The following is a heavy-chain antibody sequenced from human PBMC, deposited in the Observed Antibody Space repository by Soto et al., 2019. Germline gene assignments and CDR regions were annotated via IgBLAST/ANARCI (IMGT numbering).Heavy chain of an antibody. CDR3: ARDSTVTTLYYYYGMDV. D-gene: IGHD4-17*01. J-gene: IGHJ6*02. Sequence: PSETLSITCTVSGGSISSGDYYWGWIRQPPGKGLEWIGSIYYSGSTYYNPSLKSRVTISVDTSKNQFSLKLSSVTAADTAVYYCARDSTVTTLYYYYGMDVWGQGTTVTVSS. CDR2: IYYSGST. V-gene: IGHV4-39*01. CDR1: GGSISSGDYY.